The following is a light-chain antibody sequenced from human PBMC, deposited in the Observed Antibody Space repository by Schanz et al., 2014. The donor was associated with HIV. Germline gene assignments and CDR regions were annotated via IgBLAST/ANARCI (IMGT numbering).Light chain of an antibody. Sequence: QSVLTQPASVSGSPGQSITLSCTGTSSDGGTYNLVSWYQQYPGKVPKLLIYDVTKRPSGVSNRFSGSKSGNTASLTISGLQAEDEADYYCCSYAGSSTPVVFGGGTKLTVL. CDR3: CSYAGSSTPVV. CDR1: SSDGGTYNL. CDR2: DVT. J-gene: IGLJ2*01. V-gene: IGLV2-23*02.